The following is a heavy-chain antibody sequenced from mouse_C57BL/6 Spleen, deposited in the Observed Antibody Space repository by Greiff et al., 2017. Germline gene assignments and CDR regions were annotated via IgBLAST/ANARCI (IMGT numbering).Heavy chain of an antibody. V-gene: IGHV1-50*01. CDR3: ARPTAQATFFDY. D-gene: IGHD3-2*02. CDR2: IDPSDSYT. Sequence: QVQLQQPGAELVKPGASVKLSCKASGYTFTSYWMQWVKQRPGQGLEWIGEIDPSDSYTNYNQKFKGKATLTVDTSSSTAYMQLSSLTSEDSAVYDCARPTAQATFFDYWGQGTTLTVSS. CDR1: GYTFTSYW. J-gene: IGHJ2*01.